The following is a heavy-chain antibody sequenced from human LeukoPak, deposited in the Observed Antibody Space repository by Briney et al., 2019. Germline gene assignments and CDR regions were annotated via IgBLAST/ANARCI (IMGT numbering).Heavy chain of an antibody. CDR3: AKKWYYDFWSGYLDY. CDR1: GFTVSSNY. J-gene: IGHJ4*02. D-gene: IGHD3-3*01. Sequence: GGSLRLSCAASGFTVSSNYMSWVRQAPGKGLEWVSVIYSGGSTYYADSVKGRFTISRDNSKNTLYLQMNSLRAEDTAVYYCAKKWYYDFWSGYLDYWGQGTLVTVSS. V-gene: IGHV3-53*01. CDR2: IYSGGST.